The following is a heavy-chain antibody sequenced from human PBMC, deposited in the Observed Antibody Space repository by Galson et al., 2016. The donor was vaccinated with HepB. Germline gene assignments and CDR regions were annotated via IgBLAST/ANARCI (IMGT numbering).Heavy chain of an antibody. V-gene: IGHV4-59*11. CDR3: AREYSSFDY. CDR1: AGSMSTHK. CDR2: IYSSGRI. D-gene: IGHD6-19*01. J-gene: IGHJ4*02. Sequence: SETLSLTCTVSAGSMSTHKWNWIRQPPGKGLEWIGYIYSSGRINYNPSLKSRPTISVDTTKNQFSLTLTSVTAADPAIYYCAREYSSFDYWGQGTFVTVSS.